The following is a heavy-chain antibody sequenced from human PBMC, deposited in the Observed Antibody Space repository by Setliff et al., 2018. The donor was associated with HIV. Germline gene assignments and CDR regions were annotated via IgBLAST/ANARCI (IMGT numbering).Heavy chain of an antibody. D-gene: IGHD2-2*02. J-gene: IGHJ5*02. CDR1: GDSITNDDYY. Sequence: SETLSLTCTVSGDSITNDDYYWGWIRQPPGKGLEWIAIIHYNGRTCYDPSLKSRVTIFVDTSKTQFYLKLRSVTASDTAVYYCARYTSKVDWFDPWGQGTLVTVS. V-gene: IGHV4-39*01. CDR3: ARYTSKVDWFDP. CDR2: IHYNGRT.